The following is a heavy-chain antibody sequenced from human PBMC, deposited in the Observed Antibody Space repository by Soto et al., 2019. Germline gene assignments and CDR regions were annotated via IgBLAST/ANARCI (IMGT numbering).Heavy chain of an antibody. J-gene: IGHJ4*02. D-gene: IGHD2-8*02. CDR3: ARTSTGPQVDFER. V-gene: IGHV4-4*09. CDR2: ISSSGNT. Sequence: SETLSLTCAVLGASTSNYYWNWIRQPPGKGLEWIGFISSSGNTKYNPSLKSRVTMSIDTSKSQFSLTLTSVTAADTAIYFCARTSTGPQVDFERWGQGTLVTVSS. CDR1: GASTSNYY.